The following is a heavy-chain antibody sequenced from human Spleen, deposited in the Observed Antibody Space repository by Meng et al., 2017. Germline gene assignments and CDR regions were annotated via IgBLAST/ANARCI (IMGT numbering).Heavy chain of an antibody. V-gene: IGHV1-18*01. CDR1: GYSFTNYA. J-gene: IGHJ3*02. D-gene: IGHD4-17*01. CDR2: ISAYNGNT. Sequence: ASVKVSCKASGYSFTNYALNWVRQAPGQGLECMGWISAYNGNTNYAQKLQGRVTMTTDTSTSTAYMELRSLRSDDTAVYYCARDWKDYGDYSAFDIWGQGTMVTVSS. CDR3: ARDWKDYGDYSAFDI.